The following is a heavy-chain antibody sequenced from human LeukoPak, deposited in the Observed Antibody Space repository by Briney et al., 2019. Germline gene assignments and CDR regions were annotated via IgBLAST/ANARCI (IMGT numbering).Heavy chain of an antibody. Sequence: GESLKISCKGSGYSFTNYWIGWVRQMPGKGLEWMGIIYPGDSDTRYSPSFQGPVTISADKSISTAYLQWSSLKASDTAMFYCARVSYDYIWGIIYYFDYWGQGTLVTVSS. CDR3: ARVSYDYIWGIIYYFDY. CDR1: GYSFTNYW. CDR2: IYPGDSDT. V-gene: IGHV5-51*01. D-gene: IGHD3-16*01. J-gene: IGHJ4*02.